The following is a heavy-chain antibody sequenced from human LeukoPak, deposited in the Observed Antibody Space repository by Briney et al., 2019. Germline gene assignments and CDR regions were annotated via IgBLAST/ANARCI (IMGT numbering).Heavy chain of an antibody. CDR3: ARDKHYYDSSNYV. CDR2: INWNGGTT. D-gene: IGHD3-22*01. Sequence: GGSLRLSCAASGFTFSGYSMNWVRQAPGKGLEWVSGINWNGGTTGYADSVRGRFTISRDNAKNSLYLQMNSLRAEDTALYYCARDKHYYDSSNYVWGQGTLVTVSS. J-gene: IGHJ4*02. V-gene: IGHV3-20*04. CDR1: GFTFSGYS.